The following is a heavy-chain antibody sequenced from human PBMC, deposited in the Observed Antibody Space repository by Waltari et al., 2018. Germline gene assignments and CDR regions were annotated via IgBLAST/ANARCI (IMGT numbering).Heavy chain of an antibody. J-gene: IGHJ6*02. V-gene: IGHV4-4*02. CDR2: IYHSVST. CDR1: GGSISSSHW. CDR3: ARVSGGGGMDV. Sequence: QVQLQESGPGLVKPSWTLSLTCAVSGGSISSSHWWSWVRQPPGKGLEWIGEIYHSVSTNYNPSLKSRVTISVDKSTNQFSLKLSSVTAADSAVYYCARVSGGGGMDVWGQGTTVTVSS. D-gene: IGHD3-16*01.